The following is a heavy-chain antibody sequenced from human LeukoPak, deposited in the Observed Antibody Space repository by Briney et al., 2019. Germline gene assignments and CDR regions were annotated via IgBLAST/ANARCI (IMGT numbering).Heavy chain of an antibody. D-gene: IGHD1-1*01. CDR3: TRVRNSNNWWGPFDI. V-gene: IGHV1-18*01. CDR2: IGPNNGNT. Sequence: GASVKVSCKAFGYTFDTSSITWVRQAPGQRLEWMGWIGPNNGNTHYAQGVQGRVTMTTDTSRSTAYMELRSLGSDDTAVYYCTRVRNSNNWWGPFDIWGQGTMVTVSS. J-gene: IGHJ3*02. CDR1: GYTFDTSS.